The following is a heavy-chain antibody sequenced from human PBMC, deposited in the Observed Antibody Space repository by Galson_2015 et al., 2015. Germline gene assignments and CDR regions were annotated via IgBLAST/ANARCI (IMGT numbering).Heavy chain of an antibody. CDR1: GFTFSSYW. Sequence: SLRLSCAASGFTFSSYWMHWVRHVPGKALMWVSRIKGDGSSIIYADSVKGRFTISRDNTKNTVWLQMNSLRVEDTAVYYCARDPVDGSGHFDYWGQGTLVTVSS. V-gene: IGHV3-74*01. CDR2: IKGDGSSI. CDR3: ARDPVDGSGHFDY. D-gene: IGHD6-19*01. J-gene: IGHJ4*02.